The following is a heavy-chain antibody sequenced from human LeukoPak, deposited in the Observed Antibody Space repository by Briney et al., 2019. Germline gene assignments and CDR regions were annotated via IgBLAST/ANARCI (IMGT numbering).Heavy chain of an antibody. J-gene: IGHJ4*02. CDR1: GGSFSGYY. Sequence: SETLSLTCAVYGGSFSGYYWSWIRQPPGKGLEWIGEINHSGSTNYNPSPKSRVTISVDTSKNQFSLKLSSVTAADTAVYYCARRYCSSTSCYKGVFDYWGQGTLVTVSS. D-gene: IGHD2-2*02. V-gene: IGHV4-34*01. CDR3: ARRYCSSTSCYKGVFDY. CDR2: INHSGST.